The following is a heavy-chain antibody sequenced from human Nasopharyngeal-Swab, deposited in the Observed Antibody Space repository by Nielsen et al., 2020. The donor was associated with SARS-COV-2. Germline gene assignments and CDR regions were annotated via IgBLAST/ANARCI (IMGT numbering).Heavy chain of an antibody. CDR2: IYYSGST. CDR3: ASEGPKLGISY. V-gene: IGHV4-59*01. CDR1: GGSISSYY. D-gene: IGHD7-27*01. J-gene: IGHJ4*02. Sequence: SETLSLTCTVSGGSISSYYWSWIRQPPGKGLEWIGYIYYSGSTYYNPSLKSRVTISVDTSKNQFSLKLSSVTAADTAMYYCASEGPKLGISYWGQGPLVTVSS.